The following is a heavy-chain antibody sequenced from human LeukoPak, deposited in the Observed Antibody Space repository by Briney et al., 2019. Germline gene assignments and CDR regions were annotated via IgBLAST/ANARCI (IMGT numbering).Heavy chain of an antibody. CDR1: GFTFSSYS. CDR3: AELGITMIGGV. Sequence: GGSLRLSCAASGFTFSSYSMNWVRQAPRKGLEWVSSISSSSSYIYYADSVKGRFTISRDNAKNSLYLQMNSLRAEDTAVYYCAELGITMIGGVWGKGTTVTISS. CDR2: ISSSSSYI. D-gene: IGHD3-10*02. V-gene: IGHV3-21*01. J-gene: IGHJ6*04.